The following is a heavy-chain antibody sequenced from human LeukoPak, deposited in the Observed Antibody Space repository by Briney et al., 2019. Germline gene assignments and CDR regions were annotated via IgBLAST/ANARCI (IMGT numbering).Heavy chain of an antibody. CDR2: MYHSGNT. V-gene: IGHV4-38-2*01. CDR1: GYSISSGYY. Sequence: SDTLSLTCALSGYSISSGYYWGWIRQPPGKGLAWIGSMYHSGNTFYNPSLKSRVTLSVDTSKNQFSLKLSSVAAADTAIYYCARIYGSSSGFDYWGQGTLVTVSS. J-gene: IGHJ4*02. D-gene: IGHD6-6*01. CDR3: ARIYGSSSGFDY.